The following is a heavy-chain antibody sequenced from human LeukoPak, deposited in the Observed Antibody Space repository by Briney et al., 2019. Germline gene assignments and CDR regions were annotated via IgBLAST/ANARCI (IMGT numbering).Heavy chain of an antibody. CDR2: ISYDGSNK. J-gene: IGHJ4*02. D-gene: IGHD3-10*01. CDR1: GFTFSSYA. CDR3: ARVERAYYYCSGSYDV. V-gene: IGHV3-30*04. Sequence: PGGSLRLSCAASGFTFSSYAMHWVRQAPGKGLEWVAVISYDGSNKYYADSVKGRFTISRDNSKNTLYLQMNSLRAEDTAVYYCARVERAYYYCSGSYDVWGQGTLVTVSS.